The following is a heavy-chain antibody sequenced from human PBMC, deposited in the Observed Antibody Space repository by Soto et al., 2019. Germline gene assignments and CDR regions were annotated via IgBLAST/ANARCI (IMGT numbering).Heavy chain of an antibody. CDR1: GGSFSGYY. V-gene: IGHV4-34*01. CDR3: SRGDMDYHILTGYYEYYYYYCMNV. D-gene: IGHD3-9*01. J-gene: IGHJ6*02. Sequence: SETLSLTCAVYGGSFSGYYWSWIRQPPGKGLEWIGEINHSGSTNYNPSLKSRGTISVDTSKNQFYLKMSSVTAADTALYYCSRGDMDYHILTGYYEYYYYYCMNVWGQGTTVTVSS. CDR2: INHSGST.